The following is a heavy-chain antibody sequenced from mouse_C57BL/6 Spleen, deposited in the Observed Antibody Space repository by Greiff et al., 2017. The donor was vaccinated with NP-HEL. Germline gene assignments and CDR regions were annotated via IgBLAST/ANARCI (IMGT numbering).Heavy chain of an antibody. D-gene: IGHD4-1*01. V-gene: IGHV1-64*01. Sequence: QVQLQQPGAELVKPGASVKLSCKASGYTFTSYWMHWVKQRPGQGLEWIGMIHPNSGSTNYNEKFKSKATLTVDKSSSTAYMQLSSLTSEDSAVYYCARSSPNWADWYFDVWGTGTTVTVSS. CDR3: ARSSPNWADWYFDV. CDR2: IHPNSGST. J-gene: IGHJ1*03. CDR1: GYTFTSYW.